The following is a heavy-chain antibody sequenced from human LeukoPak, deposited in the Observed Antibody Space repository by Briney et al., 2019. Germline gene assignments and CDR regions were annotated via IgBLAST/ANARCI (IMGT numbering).Heavy chain of an antibody. CDR1: GGSFSGYY. CDR3: ARSPTRLGELYYYYGMDV. Sequence: PSETLSLTCAVYGGSFSGYYWSWIRQPPGKGLEWIGEINHSGSTNYNPSLKSRVTISVDTSKNQFSLKLSSVTAADTAVYYCARSPTRLGELYYYYGMDVWGQGTTVTVSS. J-gene: IGHJ6*02. V-gene: IGHV4-34*01. D-gene: IGHD3-16*01. CDR2: INHSGST.